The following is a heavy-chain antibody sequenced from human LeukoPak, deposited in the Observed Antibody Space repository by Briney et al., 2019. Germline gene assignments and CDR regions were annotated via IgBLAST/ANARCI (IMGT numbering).Heavy chain of an antibody. CDR2: IIPIFGAA. D-gene: IGHD2-21*02. J-gene: IGHJ5*02. Sequence: ASAKVSCKASGGTFSSYAISWVRQAPGQGLEWMGGIIPIFGAANYAQKFQGRVTITADESTSTAYMELSSLRSEDTAVYYCARGRCGGDCYSYTRVLFDWFDPWGQGTLVTVSS. CDR1: GGTFSSYA. V-gene: IGHV1-69*13. CDR3: ARGRCGGDCYSYTRVLFDWFDP.